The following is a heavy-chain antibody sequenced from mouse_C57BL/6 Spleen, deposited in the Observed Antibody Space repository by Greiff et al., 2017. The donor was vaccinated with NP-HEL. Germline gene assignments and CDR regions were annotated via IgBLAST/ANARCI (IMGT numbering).Heavy chain of an antibody. CDR1: GFTFSDYG. J-gene: IGHJ4*01. CDR3: ATYGSRMDY. CDR2: ISRGSRTI. V-gene: IGHV5-17*01. D-gene: IGHD1-1*01. Sequence: DVQLLESGGGLVKPGGSLKLSCAASGFTFSDYGMHWVRQAPEKGLEWVAYISRGSRTIYYADTVTGRFTFSRDNANNNLFLQMTSLGSEDTAMCYCATYGSRMDYWGQGTSVTVSS.